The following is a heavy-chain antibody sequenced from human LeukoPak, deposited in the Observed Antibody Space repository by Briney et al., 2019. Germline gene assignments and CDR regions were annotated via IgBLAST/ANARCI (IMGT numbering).Heavy chain of an antibody. Sequence: ASVKVSCKASGYTFTSYGISWVRQAPGQGLEWMGWISAYNGNTNYAQKLQGRVTMTTDTSTSTAYMELRSLRSGDTAVYYCAREWCSGYDNYFDYWGQGTLVTVSS. CDR1: GYTFTSYG. V-gene: IGHV1-18*01. J-gene: IGHJ4*02. CDR3: AREWCSGYDNYFDY. D-gene: IGHD5-12*01. CDR2: ISAYNGNT.